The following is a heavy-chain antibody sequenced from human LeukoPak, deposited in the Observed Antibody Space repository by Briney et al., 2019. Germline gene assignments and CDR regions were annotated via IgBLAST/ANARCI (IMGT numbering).Heavy chain of an antibody. J-gene: IGHJ3*02. CDR3: ARDKLRLGELSLVAFDI. D-gene: IGHD3-16*02. CDR1: GFTFSDYY. CDR2: ISSSGSTI. Sequence: GGSLRLSCAASGFTFSDYYMSWIRQAPGKGLEWVSYISSSGSTIYYADSVKGRFTIPRDNAKNSLYLQMNSLRAEDTAVYYCARDKLRLGELSLVAFDIWGQGTMVTVSS. V-gene: IGHV3-11*04.